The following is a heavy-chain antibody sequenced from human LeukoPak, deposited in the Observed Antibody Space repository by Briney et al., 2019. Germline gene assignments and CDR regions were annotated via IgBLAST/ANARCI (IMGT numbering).Heavy chain of an antibody. D-gene: IGHD2-2*01. CDR1: GFTFSSYS. CDR2: ISSSSSYI. V-gene: IGHV3-21*01. CDR3: ARDLRRVVVVPAAMPLGY. J-gene: IGHJ4*02. Sequence: GSLKLSCAASGFTFSSYSMNWVRKAPGKGLEWVSSISSSSSYIYYADSVKGRFTISRDNAKNSLYLQMNSLRAEDTAVYYCARDLRRVVVVPAAMPLGYWGQGTLVTVS.